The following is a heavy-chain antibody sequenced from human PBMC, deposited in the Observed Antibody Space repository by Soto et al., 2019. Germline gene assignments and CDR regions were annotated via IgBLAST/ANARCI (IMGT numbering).Heavy chain of an antibody. J-gene: IGHJ6*02. V-gene: IGHV5-51*01. Sequence: PGESLKISCKGSGYSFTSYWIGWVRQMPGKVLEWMGIIYPGDSDTRYSPSFQGQVTISADKSISTAYLQWSSLKASDTAMYYCARRDYGSYYYYGMDVWGQGXTVTVYS. D-gene: IGHD4-17*01. CDR3: ARRDYGSYYYYGMDV. CDR2: IYPGDSDT. CDR1: GYSFTSYW.